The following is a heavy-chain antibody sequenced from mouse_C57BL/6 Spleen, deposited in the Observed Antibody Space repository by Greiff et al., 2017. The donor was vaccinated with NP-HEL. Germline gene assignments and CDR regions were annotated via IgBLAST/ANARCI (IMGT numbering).Heavy chain of an antibody. CDR2: IDPNSGGT. D-gene: IGHD2-3*01. Sequence: QVQLQQSGAELVQPGASVKLSCKASGYTFTSYWMHWVKQRPGRGLEWIGRIDPNSGGTKYNEKFKSKATLTVDKPSSTAYMQLSSLTSEDSAVYYCARGGSMIVTRWYFDVGGTGTTVTVSS. CDR3: ARGGSMIVTRWYFDV. CDR1: GYTFTSYW. V-gene: IGHV1-72*01. J-gene: IGHJ1*03.